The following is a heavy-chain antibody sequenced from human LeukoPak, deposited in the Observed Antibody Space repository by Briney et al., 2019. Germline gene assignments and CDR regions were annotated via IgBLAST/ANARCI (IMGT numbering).Heavy chain of an antibody. J-gene: IGHJ6*02. CDR3: ARAQSGMDV. CDR1: GGSISSYY. Sequence: PSETLSLTCTVSGGSISSYYWSWIRQPPGKGLEWIGYTHYSGSTNYNPSLKSRVTMSVDTSENQFSLKLSSVAAADTAVYYCARAQSGMDVWGQGTTVTVSS. CDR2: THYSGST. V-gene: IGHV4-59*01.